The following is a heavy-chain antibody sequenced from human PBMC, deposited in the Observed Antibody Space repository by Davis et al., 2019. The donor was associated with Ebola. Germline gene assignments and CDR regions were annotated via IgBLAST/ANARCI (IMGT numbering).Heavy chain of an antibody. J-gene: IGHJ4*02. CDR2: ISSSSTRK. V-gene: IGHV3-48*01. D-gene: IGHD4-17*01. Sequence: GESLKISCAASGFSFSAYDMNWVRQAPGKGLEWVSFISSSSTRKYYVDSVEGRFTASRDNAKNSLYLQMNSLRAEDTAVYYCARRPMTTVTYFDYWGQGTLVTVSS. CDR3: ARRPMTTVTYFDY. CDR1: GFSFSAYD.